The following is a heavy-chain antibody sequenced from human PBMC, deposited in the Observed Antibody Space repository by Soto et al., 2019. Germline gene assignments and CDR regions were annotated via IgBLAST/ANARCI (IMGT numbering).Heavy chain of an antibody. D-gene: IGHD6-13*01. V-gene: IGHV1-18*01. Sequence: QVQLVQSGAEVKKPGASVKVSCKASGYTFTSYGISWVRQAPGQGLEWMGWISAYNGNTNYAQKLQGRDTMTTDTSTSTADRERRGLRSVDTAVYYCARDSEVGPQLVFWFDPWGQETLVTVSS. CDR3: ARDSEVGPQLVFWFDP. J-gene: IGHJ5*02. CDR2: ISAYNGNT. CDR1: GYTFTSYG.